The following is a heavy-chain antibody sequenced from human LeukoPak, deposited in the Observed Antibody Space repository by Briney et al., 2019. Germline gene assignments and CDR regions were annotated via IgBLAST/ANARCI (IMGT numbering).Heavy chain of an antibody. D-gene: IGHD2-15*01. CDR1: GFTFSSYA. J-gene: IGHJ4*02. Sequence: GGSLRLSCAASGFTFSSYAMSWVRQAPGKGLEWVSAISGSGGGTYYADSVKGRFTISRDNSKNTLYLQMNSLRAEDTAVYYCAKGVVAATHPDYWGQGTLVTVSS. V-gene: IGHV3-23*01. CDR3: AKGVVAATHPDY. CDR2: ISGSGGGT.